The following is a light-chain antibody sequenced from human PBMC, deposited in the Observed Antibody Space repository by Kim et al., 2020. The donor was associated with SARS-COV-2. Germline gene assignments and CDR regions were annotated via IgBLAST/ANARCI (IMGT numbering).Light chain of an antibody. CDR2: PDR. CDR1: NVGSKA. Sequence: SYELTQPPSVSVAPGKTARITCGGNNVGSKAVNWYHQKSGQAPVLLVHPDRDRPSGIPERFSGSNSGNMATLTISGVEAGDEADYFCQVWDSGSDHWVFGGGTQLTVL. J-gene: IGLJ3*02. CDR3: QVWDSGSDHWV. V-gene: IGLV3-21*03.